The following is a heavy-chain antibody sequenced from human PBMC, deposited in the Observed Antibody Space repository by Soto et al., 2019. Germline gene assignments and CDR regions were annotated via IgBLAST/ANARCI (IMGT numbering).Heavy chain of an antibody. V-gene: IGHV3-73*01. Sequence: EVQLVESGGGLVQPGGSLKLSCAASGFTFSGSAMHWVRQASGKGLEWVGRIRSKANSYATAYAASVKGRFTISRDDSKNTASLQMNSLKTEDTAVYYCTRLVDIVAYWGQGTLVTVSS. CDR1: GFTFSGSA. CDR3: TRLVDIVAY. D-gene: IGHD5-12*01. CDR2: IRSKANSYAT. J-gene: IGHJ4*02.